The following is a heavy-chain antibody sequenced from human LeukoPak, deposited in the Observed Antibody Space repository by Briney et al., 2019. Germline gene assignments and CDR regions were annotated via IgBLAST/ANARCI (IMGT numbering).Heavy chain of an antibody. Sequence: GRSLRLSCAASGFTFSSYAMHWVRQAPGKGLEWVAVISYDGSNKYYADSVKGRFTISRDNSKNTLYLQMNSLRAEDTAVYYCARDHLHSFIGYGMDVWGQGTTVTVSS. D-gene: IGHD3-16*02. V-gene: IGHV3-30-3*01. CDR1: GFTFSSYA. CDR2: ISYDGSNK. CDR3: ARDHLHSFIGYGMDV. J-gene: IGHJ6*02.